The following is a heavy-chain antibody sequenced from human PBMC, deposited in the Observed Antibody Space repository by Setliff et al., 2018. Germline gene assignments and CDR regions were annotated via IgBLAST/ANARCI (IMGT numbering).Heavy chain of an antibody. CDR1: GYIFTGYY. CDR2: INPNSGGT. Sequence: GASVKVSCKASGYIFTGYYMHWVRQAPGQGLEWMGRINPNSGGTNYAQKFKDRATMTRDSSISTAYLDLSTLRSDDTAVYYCVSKFNPAFSSETVIGYFYNSMDVWGKGTTVTVSS. J-gene: IGHJ6*03. V-gene: IGHV1-2*06. D-gene: IGHD3-3*01. CDR3: VSKFNPAFSSETVIGYFYNSMDV.